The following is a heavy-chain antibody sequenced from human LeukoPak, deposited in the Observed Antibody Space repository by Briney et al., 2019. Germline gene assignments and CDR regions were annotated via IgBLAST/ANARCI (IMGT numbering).Heavy chain of an antibody. V-gene: IGHV3-33*01. Sequence: PGRSLRLSRARSRFTLSHYGTHCVSQAPGKGLEWVAVIWSDGSNRYYGDAVKGRFTISRDNFQRTVYLQMNRLRAEDTAVYYCAIDAQRVFDYSNSLDNWGQGTLVTVSS. CDR1: RFTLSHYG. D-gene: IGHD4-11*01. J-gene: IGHJ4*02. CDR3: AIDAQRVFDYSNSLDN. CDR2: IWSDGSNR.